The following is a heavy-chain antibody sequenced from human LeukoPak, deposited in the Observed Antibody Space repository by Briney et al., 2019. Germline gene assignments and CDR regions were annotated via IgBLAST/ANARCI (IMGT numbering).Heavy chain of an antibody. CDR3: AKDFGGDYPYYFDY. V-gene: IGHV3-43D*03. CDR1: GFTFDDYA. CDR2: ISWDGGST. Sequence: PGGSLRLSCAASGFTFDDYAMHWVRQAPGKGLEWVSLISWDGGSTYYADSVKGRFTISRDNSKNTLYLQMNSLRAEDTAVYYCAKDFGGDYPYYFDYWGQGTLVTVSS. D-gene: IGHD2-21*02. J-gene: IGHJ4*02.